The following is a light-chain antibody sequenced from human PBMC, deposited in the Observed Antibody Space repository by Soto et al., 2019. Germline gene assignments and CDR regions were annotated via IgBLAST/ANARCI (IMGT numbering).Light chain of an antibody. CDR2: GTS. CDR3: QQYNTEPYT. J-gene: IGKJ2*01. V-gene: IGKV3-20*01. Sequence: TEVTQSPGTLSLSRVEGATLSCRASQRVDSRYLAWYQQKPGQAPRLLIHGTSIKASGTPERVSGSGSGTEFTLTISRLEPEDFAVYYCQQYNTEPYTFGQGTKLEFK. CDR1: QRVDSRY.